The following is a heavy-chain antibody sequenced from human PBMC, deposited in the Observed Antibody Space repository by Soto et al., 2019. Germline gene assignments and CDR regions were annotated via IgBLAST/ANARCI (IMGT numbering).Heavy chain of an antibody. D-gene: IGHD3-10*01. CDR2: IYYSGST. V-gene: IGHV4-59*01. Sequence: QVQLQESGPRLVKPSETLSLTCTVSGGSISSYYWSWIRQPPGKGLEWIGYIYYSGSTNYNPSLKSRVTISVDTSKNQFSLKLSSVTAADTAVYYCARYGSGSSVWFDPWGQGTLVTVSS. J-gene: IGHJ5*02. CDR1: GGSISSYY. CDR3: ARYGSGSSVWFDP.